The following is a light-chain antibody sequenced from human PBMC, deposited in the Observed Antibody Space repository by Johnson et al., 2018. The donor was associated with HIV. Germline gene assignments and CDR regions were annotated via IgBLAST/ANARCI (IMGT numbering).Light chain of an antibody. V-gene: IGLV1-51*02. CDR3: GTWDSSLSAGGYV. Sequence: QSVLTQPPSLSAAPGQRVSISCSGNSSNIENYFVSWYQQLPGAAPRLLIYEDNKRPSGIPDRFSGSKSGTSATLGITGLQTGDEADYFCGTWDSSLSAGGYVFGTGTKVTVL. CDR1: SSNIENYF. CDR2: EDN. J-gene: IGLJ1*01.